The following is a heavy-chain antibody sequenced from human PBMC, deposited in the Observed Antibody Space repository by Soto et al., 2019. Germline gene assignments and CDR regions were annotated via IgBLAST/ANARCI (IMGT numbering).Heavy chain of an antibody. J-gene: IGHJ4*02. V-gene: IGHV3-30-3*01. CDR3: ARGPSSLTRFDY. CDR1: GFTFSSYA. D-gene: IGHD2-2*01. Sequence: GGSLRLSCAASGFTFSSYAMHWVRQAPGKGLEWVAVISYDGSNKYYADSVKGRFTISRDNSKNTLYLQMNSLRAEDTAVYFCARGPSSLTRFDYWGQGTLVTVSS. CDR2: ISYDGSNK.